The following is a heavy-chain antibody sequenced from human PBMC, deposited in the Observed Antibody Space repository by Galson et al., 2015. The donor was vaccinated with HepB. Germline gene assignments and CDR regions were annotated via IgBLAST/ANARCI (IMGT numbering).Heavy chain of an antibody. CDR3: ARVGVLGDYFDY. Sequence: SLRLSCAASGFTFSSYAMHWVRQAPGKGLEWVAVISYDGSNKYYADSVKGRFTISRDKAKNTLYLQMNSLRAEDTAVYYCARVGVLGDYFDYWGQGTLVTVSS. CDR1: GFTFSSYA. V-gene: IGHV3-30-3*01. D-gene: IGHD3-3*02. CDR2: ISYDGSNK. J-gene: IGHJ4*02.